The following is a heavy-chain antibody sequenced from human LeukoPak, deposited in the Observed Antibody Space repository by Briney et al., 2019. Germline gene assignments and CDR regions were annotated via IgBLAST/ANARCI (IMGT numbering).Heavy chain of an antibody. Sequence: PSETLSLTCTVSGGSISSYYWSWIRQPPGKGLEWIGYIYYSGSTNYNPSLKSRVTISVDTSKNHFSLKLSSVTAADTAVYYCASSFEVGYYDFWSGSPPHYYYYYYMDVWGKGTTVTVSS. CDR2: IYYSGST. D-gene: IGHD3-3*01. V-gene: IGHV4-59*01. CDR3: ASSFEVGYYDFWSGSPPHYYYYYYMDV. J-gene: IGHJ6*03. CDR1: GGSISSYY.